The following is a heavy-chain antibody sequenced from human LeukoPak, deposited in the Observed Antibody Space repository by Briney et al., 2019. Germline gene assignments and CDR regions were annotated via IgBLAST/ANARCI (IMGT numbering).Heavy chain of an antibody. D-gene: IGHD2-15*01. CDR2: KYYSGNT. J-gene: IGHJ4*02. V-gene: IGHV4-39*01. Sequence: PSQTLSLTCTISGGSISSPSFYWAWIRQTPEKGLVWIGSKYYSGNTYYNPSLKSRVTISVDTSKNHFSLSLTSVTAADTAVYYCARQGVVVAAYFDSWGQGTLVTVSS. CDR1: GGSISSPSFY. CDR3: ARQGVVVAAYFDS.